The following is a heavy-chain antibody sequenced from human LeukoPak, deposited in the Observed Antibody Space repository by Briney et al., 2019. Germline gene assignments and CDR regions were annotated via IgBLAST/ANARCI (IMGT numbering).Heavy chain of an antibody. CDR3: ARIPYSGSYGYFDY. J-gene: IGHJ4*02. D-gene: IGHD1-26*01. CDR1: GGSISSSSYY. Sequence: SETLSLTCTVSGGSISSSSYYWGWIRRPPGKGLEGIGSIYYSGSTYYNPSLKSRVTISVDTSKNQFSLKLSSVTAADTAVYYCARIPYSGSYGYFDYWGQGTLVTVSS. CDR2: IYYSGST. V-gene: IGHV4-39*01.